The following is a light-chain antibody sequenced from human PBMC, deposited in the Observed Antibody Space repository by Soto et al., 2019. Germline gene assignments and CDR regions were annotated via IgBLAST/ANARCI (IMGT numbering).Light chain of an antibody. Sequence: QSVLTQPPSASGTPGQMVTISCSGSSSNIGSNTVNWYQQLPGTAPKLLIYSNNQRPSGVPDRFSGSKSGTSASLAISGLQSEDEADYYCAAWDDSLNGSYVFGTGTKSPS. V-gene: IGLV1-44*01. CDR2: SNN. CDR3: AAWDDSLNGSYV. CDR1: SSNIGSNT. J-gene: IGLJ1*01.